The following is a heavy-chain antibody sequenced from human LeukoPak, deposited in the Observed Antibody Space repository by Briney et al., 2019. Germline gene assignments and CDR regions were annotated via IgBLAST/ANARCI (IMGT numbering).Heavy chain of an antibody. CDR2: IYYSGST. V-gene: IGHV4-31*03. CDR1: GGSISSGGYY. D-gene: IGHD3-3*01. J-gene: IGHJ5*02. CDR3: AAEEYYDFWSGYLEFAAPGRFDP. Sequence: SQTLSLTCTVSGGSISSGGYYWSWIRQHPGKGLEWIGYIYYSGSTYYNPSLKSRVTISVDTSKNQFSLKLSSVTAADTAVYYCAAEEYYDFWSGYLEFAAPGRFDPWGKGTLVTVSS.